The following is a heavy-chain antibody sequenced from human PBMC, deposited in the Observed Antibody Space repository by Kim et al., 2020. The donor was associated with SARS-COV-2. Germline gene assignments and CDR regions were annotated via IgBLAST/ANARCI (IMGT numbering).Heavy chain of an antibody. Sequence: SVKGRFTISRDNAKNTLYLQMNSLRAEDTAVYYCCTTDYYDSSGYYYFDYWGQGTLVTVSS. D-gene: IGHD3-22*01. V-gene: IGHV3-74*01. CDR3: CTTDYYDSSGYYYFDY. J-gene: IGHJ4*02.